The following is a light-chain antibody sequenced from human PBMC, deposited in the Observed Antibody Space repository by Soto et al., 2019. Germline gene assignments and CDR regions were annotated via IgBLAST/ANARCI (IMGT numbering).Light chain of an antibody. CDR2: EVS. J-gene: IGLJ1*01. V-gene: IGLV2-8*01. Sequence: QSVLTQPPSASGSPGQSVTISCTGTSSDVGGYNYVSWYQQHPGKAPKLMIYEVSKRPSGVRDRFSGSKSGNTASLTVSGLQAEDEADYYCSSYAGSLYVFGTGTKLTVL. CDR1: SSDVGGYNY. CDR3: SSYAGSLYV.